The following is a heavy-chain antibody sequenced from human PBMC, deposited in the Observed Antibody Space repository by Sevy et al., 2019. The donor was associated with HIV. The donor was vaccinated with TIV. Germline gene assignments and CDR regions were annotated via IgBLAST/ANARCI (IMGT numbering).Heavy chain of an antibody. CDR1: GFTFITYA. Sequence: GGSLRLSCAASGFTFITYAMSWVRQTPGKGLQWVSVISDSGVSTYYADSVQGRFTISRDNSKNTMYLQMNSLRAEDTAVYYCARRPDFGRVILTGIMDVWGQGTTVTVSS. CDR3: ARRPDFGRVILTGIMDV. D-gene: IGHD3-3*01. V-gene: IGHV3-23*01. J-gene: IGHJ6*02. CDR2: ISDSGVST.